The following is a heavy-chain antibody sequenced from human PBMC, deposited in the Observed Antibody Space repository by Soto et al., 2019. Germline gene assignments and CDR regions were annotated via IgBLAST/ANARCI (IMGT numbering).Heavy chain of an antibody. CDR3: AKGLHGDSSSYYYYYYGMDV. CDR2: IRWNSGSI. Sequence: EVQLVESGGGLVQPGRSLRLSCAASGFTFDDYAMHWVRQAPGKGLEWVSGIRWNSGSIGYADSVKGRFTISRDNAKNSLYLQMNSLRAEDTALYYCAKGLHGDSSSYYYYYYGMDVWGQGTTVTVSS. D-gene: IGHD4-17*01. CDR1: GFTFDDYA. V-gene: IGHV3-9*01. J-gene: IGHJ6*02.